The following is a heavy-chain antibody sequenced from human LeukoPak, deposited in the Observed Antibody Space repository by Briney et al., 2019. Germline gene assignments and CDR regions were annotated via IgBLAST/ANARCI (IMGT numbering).Heavy chain of an antibody. Sequence: GGSLRLSCAASGFTFSDYSMSWLRQAPGKGLEWLSYIRRGGDTIYYADSVKGRFTISRDNSKNTLYLQMNSLRAEDTAVYYCAKDSAATVRYNWFGPWGQGTLVTVSS. CDR1: GFTFSDYS. J-gene: IGHJ5*02. CDR3: AKDSAATVRYNWFGP. V-gene: IGHV3-11*01. CDR2: IRRGGDTI. D-gene: IGHD2-15*01.